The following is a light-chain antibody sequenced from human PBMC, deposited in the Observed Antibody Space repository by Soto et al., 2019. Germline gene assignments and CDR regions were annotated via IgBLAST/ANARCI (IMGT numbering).Light chain of an antibody. CDR2: EVS. CDR3: SSFAGNNNLV. Sequence: QSALTQPPSASGSPGQSVTISCTGTSSDVGGYNYVSWYQQHPGKAPKLMISEVSKRPSGVPDRFSGSKSVNTASLTVSGVQAEYEAEYYCSSFAGNNNLVFGGGTKLTVL. J-gene: IGLJ2*01. V-gene: IGLV2-8*01. CDR1: SSDVGGYNY.